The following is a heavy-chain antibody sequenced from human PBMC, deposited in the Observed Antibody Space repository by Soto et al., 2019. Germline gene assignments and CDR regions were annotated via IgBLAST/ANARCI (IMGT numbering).Heavy chain of an antibody. V-gene: IGHV3-7*01. D-gene: IGHD3-3*01. CDR1: GFTFSSYW. CDR2: IKQDGSEK. CDR3: ARAGLLDYDFWSGYHDAFDI. J-gene: IGHJ3*02. Sequence: GGSLRLSCAASGFTFSSYWMSWVRQAPWKGLEWVANIKQDGSEKYYVDSVKGRFTISRDNAKNSLYLQMNSLRAEDTAVYYCARAGLLDYDFWSGYHDAFDIWGQGTMVTVSS.